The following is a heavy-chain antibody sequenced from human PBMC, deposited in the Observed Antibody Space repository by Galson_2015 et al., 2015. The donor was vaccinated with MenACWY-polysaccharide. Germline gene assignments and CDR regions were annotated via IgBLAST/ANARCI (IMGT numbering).Heavy chain of an antibody. CDR2: IYYSGNT. CDR1: GGSISSRSYH. V-gene: IGHV4-39*02. D-gene: IGHD2-2*01. J-gene: IGHJ3*01. CDR3: ARAPTPYCSSTSCFNKYAFDV. Sequence: SETLSLTCTVSGGSISSRSYHWGWICQPPGKGLEWIGIIYYSGNTYYNPSLESRVTMSVDTSQNQFSLKLSSVTAADTALYYCARAPTPYCSSTSCFNKYAFDVWGQGTMVTVSS.